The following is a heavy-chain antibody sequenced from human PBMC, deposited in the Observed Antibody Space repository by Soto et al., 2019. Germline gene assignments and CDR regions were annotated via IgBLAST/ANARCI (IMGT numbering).Heavy chain of an antibody. V-gene: IGHV3-21*01. J-gene: IGHJ4*02. CDR1: GFTFSSYS. CDR3: AGEGINNYNEYYFDS. D-gene: IGHD4-4*01. Sequence: LRLSCAASGFTFSSYSMNWVRQAPGKGLEWVSSISGSGNYTHYADFLRGRFTISRDNAKTSLYLQMNSLRAEDTAVYYCAGEGINNYNEYYFDSWGQGTVVTVSS. CDR2: ISGSGNYT.